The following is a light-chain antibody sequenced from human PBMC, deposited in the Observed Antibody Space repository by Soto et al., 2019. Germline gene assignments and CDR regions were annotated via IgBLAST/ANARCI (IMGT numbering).Light chain of an antibody. CDR3: SSYTGSNPPVV. CDR1: SSDVGGYNY. J-gene: IGLJ2*01. V-gene: IGLV2-14*01. CDR2: DVS. Sequence: QSALTQPASVSGSPGQSITISCTGTSSDVGGYNYVSWYQQHPGKAPNLIIFDVSNRPSGVSNRFSGSKSGNSASLTISGLKAEDEADYYCSSYTGSNPPVVFGGGTKLTVL.